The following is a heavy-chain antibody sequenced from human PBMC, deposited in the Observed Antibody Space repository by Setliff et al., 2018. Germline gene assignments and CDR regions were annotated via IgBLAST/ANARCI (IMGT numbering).Heavy chain of an antibody. CDR2: INTYTGNP. D-gene: IGHD2-2*01. CDR1: GYTFTGYY. CDR3: ARIVCSSTSCSRFGY. V-gene: IGHV7-4-1*02. J-gene: IGHJ4*02. Sequence: ASVKVSCKASGYTFTGYYMHWVRRAPGQGLEWMGWINTYTGNPTYAQGFTGRFVFSLDTSVSTAYLQISSLKGEDTAVYYCARIVCSSTSCSRFGYWGQGTLVTSPQ.